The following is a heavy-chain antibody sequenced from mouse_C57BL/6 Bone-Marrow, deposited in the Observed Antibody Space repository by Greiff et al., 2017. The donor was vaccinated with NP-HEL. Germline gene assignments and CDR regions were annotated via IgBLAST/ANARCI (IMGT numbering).Heavy chain of an antibody. J-gene: IGHJ4*01. Sequence: EVKVVESGAGLVKPGGSLKLSCAASGFTFSSYAMSWVRQTPEKRLEWVAYISSGGDYIYYADTVKGRFTISRDNARNTLYLQMSSLKSEDTAMYYCTREGRGFYAMDYWGQGTSVTVSS. CDR2: ISSGGDYI. CDR1: GFTFSSYA. CDR3: TREGRGFYAMDY. D-gene: IGHD3-3*01. V-gene: IGHV5-9-1*02.